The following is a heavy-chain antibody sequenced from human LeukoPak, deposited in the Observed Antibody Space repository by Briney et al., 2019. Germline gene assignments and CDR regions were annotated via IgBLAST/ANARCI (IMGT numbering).Heavy chain of an antibody. D-gene: IGHD5-12*01. CDR2: IYYSGST. CDR1: GGSISSYY. J-gene: IGHJ4*02. Sequence: SETLSLTCTVSGGSISSYYWSWIRQPPGKGLEWIGYIYYSGSTNYNPSLESRVTISVDTSKNQFSLKLSSVTAADTAVYYCASSGYLATNPFDYWGQGTLVTVSS. V-gene: IGHV4-59*01. CDR3: ASSGYLATNPFDY.